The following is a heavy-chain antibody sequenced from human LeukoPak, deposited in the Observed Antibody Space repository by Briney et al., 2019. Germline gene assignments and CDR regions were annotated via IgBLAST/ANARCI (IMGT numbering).Heavy chain of an antibody. J-gene: IGHJ4*02. D-gene: IGHD2-2*01. CDR2: ISGSGGST. Sequence: GGSLRLSCAASGFTFSSYAMTWVRQAPGKGLEWVSAISGSGGSTYYADSVKGRFTISRDNSKNTLYLQMNTLRAEDTTIYYCAKDRSTSWYFDYWGQGTLVTVSS. CDR1: GFTFSSYA. V-gene: IGHV3-23*01. CDR3: AKDRSTSWYFDY.